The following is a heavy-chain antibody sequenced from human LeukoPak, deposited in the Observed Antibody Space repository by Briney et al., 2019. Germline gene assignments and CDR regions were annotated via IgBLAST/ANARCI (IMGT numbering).Heavy chain of an antibody. D-gene: IGHD6-19*01. Sequence: SETLSLTCTVSGGSISSGDYYWSWIRQPPGKGLEWIGYIYYSGSTYYNPSLKSRVTISVDTSKNQFSLKLSSVTAADTAVYYCARDSKWLGFDPWGQGTLVTVSS. CDR2: IYYSGST. CDR1: GGSISSGDYY. CDR3: ARDSKWLGFDP. J-gene: IGHJ5*02. V-gene: IGHV4-30-4*08.